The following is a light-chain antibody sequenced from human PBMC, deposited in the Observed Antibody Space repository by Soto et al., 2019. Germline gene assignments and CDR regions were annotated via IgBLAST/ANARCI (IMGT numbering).Light chain of an antibody. J-gene: IGKJ2*01. CDR1: QTVNNNY. Sequence: EVVLTQSPGTLSLSPGERATLSCRASQTVNNNYFAWYQQKPGQAPRLLIFGSSDRATGIPDRFSGSGSGTDFTLTISRLEPEDFAVYYCQQYGSSPPYTFGQGTKQEIK. CDR2: GSS. CDR3: QQYGSSPPYT. V-gene: IGKV3-20*01.